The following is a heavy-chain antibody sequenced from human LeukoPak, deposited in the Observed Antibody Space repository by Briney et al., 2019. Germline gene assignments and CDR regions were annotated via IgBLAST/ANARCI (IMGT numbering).Heavy chain of an antibody. CDR2: ISSSSSYI. J-gene: IGHJ4*02. Sequence: GGSLRLSCAASGFTFSSYSMTWVRQAPGKGLEWVSSISSSSSYIYYADSVKGRFTISRDNAKNSLYLQMNSLRAEDTAVYYCARGGSESPYYFDYWGQGTLVTVSS. CDR3: ARGGSESPYYFDY. D-gene: IGHD3-16*01. V-gene: IGHV3-21*01. CDR1: GFTFSSYS.